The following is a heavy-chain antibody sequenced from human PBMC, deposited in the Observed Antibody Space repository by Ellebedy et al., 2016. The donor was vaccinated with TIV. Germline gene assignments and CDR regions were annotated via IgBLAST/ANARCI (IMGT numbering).Heavy chain of an antibody. D-gene: IGHD3-10*01. CDR3: ARGYVSGSYYNHRFDY. CDR1: GGSISSSTYY. CDR2: INYSGST. J-gene: IGHJ4*02. V-gene: IGHV4-39*07. Sequence: SETLSLXXTVSGGSISSSTYYWGWIRQPPGKGLEWIGSINYSGSTYFNPSLRSRVSISLDPSKDQFSLKLSSVTAADTAMYYCARGYVSGSYYNHRFDYWGQGTLVTVSS.